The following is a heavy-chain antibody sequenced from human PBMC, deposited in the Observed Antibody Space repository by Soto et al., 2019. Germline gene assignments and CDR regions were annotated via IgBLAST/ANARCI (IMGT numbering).Heavy chain of an antibody. J-gene: IGHJ6*02. V-gene: IGHV1-46*01. CDR3: ARDLVVVAATYYYYGMDV. CDR2: INPSGGST. CDR1: GYTFTSYY. Sequence: ASVKVSCKASGYTFTSYYMHWVRQAPGQGLEWMGIINPSGGSTSYAQKFQGRVTMTRDTSTSTVYMELSGLRSEDTAVYYCARDLVVVAATYYYYGMDVWGQGTTVTVSS. D-gene: IGHD2-15*01.